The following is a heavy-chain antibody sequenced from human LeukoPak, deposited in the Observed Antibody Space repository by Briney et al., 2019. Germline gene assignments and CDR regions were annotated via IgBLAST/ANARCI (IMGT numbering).Heavy chain of an antibody. Sequence: SETLSLTCTVSGGSISSYYWSWIRQPPGKGLEWIGYIYYSGSTNYNPSLKGRVTISVDTSKNQFSLKLSSVTAADTAVYYCAAARADFWSGYASGYYYYMDVWGKGTTVTVSS. D-gene: IGHD3-3*01. J-gene: IGHJ6*03. CDR1: GGSISSYY. V-gene: IGHV4-59*08. CDR3: AAARADFWSGYASGYYYYMDV. CDR2: IYYSGST.